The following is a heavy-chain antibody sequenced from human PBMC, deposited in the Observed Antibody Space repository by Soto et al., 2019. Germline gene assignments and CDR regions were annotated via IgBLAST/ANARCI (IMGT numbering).Heavy chain of an antibody. V-gene: IGHV4-39*01. CDR1: GGSISSRTSY. D-gene: IGHD6-6*01. J-gene: IGHJ4*02. Sequence: QLQLQESGPGLVKPSETLSLTCTVSGGSISSRTSYWGWIRQPPGKGLEWMGNFYYSGSTYYNPSLKGRVTISVDTSKNQFSLTLSSVTAADTAVYYCARREGSEYKSRHIDNWGQGTLVTVSS. CDR3: ARREGSEYKSRHIDN. CDR2: FYYSGST.